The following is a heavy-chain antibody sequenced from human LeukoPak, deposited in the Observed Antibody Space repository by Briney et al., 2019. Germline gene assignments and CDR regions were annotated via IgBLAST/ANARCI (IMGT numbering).Heavy chain of an antibody. J-gene: IGHJ4*02. D-gene: IGHD3-3*01. CDR3: AKDPPTSGYLGSVLRDY. V-gene: IGHV3-30*02. Sequence: PGGSLRLSCAASGFTFSSYGMHWVRQAPGKGLEWVAFIRYDGSNKYYADSVKGRFTISRDNSKNTLYLQMNSLRAEDTAVYYCAKDPPTSGYLGSVLRDYWGQGTLVTVSS. CDR2: IRYDGSNK. CDR1: GFTFSSYG.